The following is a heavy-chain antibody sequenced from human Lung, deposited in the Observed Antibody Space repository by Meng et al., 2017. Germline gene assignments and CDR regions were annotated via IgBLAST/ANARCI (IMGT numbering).Heavy chain of an antibody. J-gene: IGHJ5*02. Sequence: EENGLDRVNLSGNLSLTCSLSGVAYGSSNGGGCGRQPPGKGLKWIGEIFHSGNTNYNTSYKNRSTISVDKSKNQFSLKLRSEIAAETAVYYCARGSITMVRGVSGFDPWGQGTLVTVSS. CDR1: GVAYGSSNG. D-gene: IGHD3-10*01. V-gene: IGHV4-4*02. CDR2: IFHSGNT. CDR3: ARGSITMVRGVSGFDP.